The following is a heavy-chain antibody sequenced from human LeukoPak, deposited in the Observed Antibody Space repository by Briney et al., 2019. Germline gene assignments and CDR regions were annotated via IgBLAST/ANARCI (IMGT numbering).Heavy chain of an antibody. V-gene: IGHV1-18*01. CDR3: ARARARYYYDSSGYYLDY. CDR1: GYTFTSYG. D-gene: IGHD3-22*01. CDR2: ISAYNGNT. Sequence: ASVKVSCKASGYTFTSYGISWVRQAPGQGLEWMGWISAYNGNTNYARKLQGRVTMTTDTSTSTAYMELRSLRSDDTAVYYCARARARYYYDSSGYYLDYWGQGTLVTVSS. J-gene: IGHJ4*02.